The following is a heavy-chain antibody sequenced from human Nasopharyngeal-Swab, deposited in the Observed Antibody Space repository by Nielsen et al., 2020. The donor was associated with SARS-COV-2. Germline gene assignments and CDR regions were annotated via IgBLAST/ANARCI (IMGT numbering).Heavy chain of an antibody. V-gene: IGHV4-59*08. CDR2: IYYSGST. CDR3: ARQDYVRAFDI. J-gene: IGHJ3*02. D-gene: IGHD3-10*02. CDR1: GGSISRYY. Sequence: SETLSLTCTVSGGSISRYYWSWIRQPPGKGLEWIGYIYYSGSTNYNPSLKSRVTISVDTSKNQFSLKLSSVTAADTAVYYCARQDYVRAFDIWGQGTMATVSS.